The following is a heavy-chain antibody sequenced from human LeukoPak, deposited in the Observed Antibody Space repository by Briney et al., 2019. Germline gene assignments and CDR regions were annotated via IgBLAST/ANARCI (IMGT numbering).Heavy chain of an antibody. CDR2: ISAYNGNT. J-gene: IGHJ4*02. D-gene: IGHD3-10*01. CDR3: ARDRPRWGSGIYNGEI. Sequence: GASVKVSCKASGYTFTSYGISWARQAPGQGLEWMGWISAYNGNTNYAQKLQGRVTMTTDTSTSTAYMELRSLRSDDTAVYYCARDRPRWGSGIYNGEIWGQGTLVTVSS. CDR1: GYTFTSYG. V-gene: IGHV1-18*04.